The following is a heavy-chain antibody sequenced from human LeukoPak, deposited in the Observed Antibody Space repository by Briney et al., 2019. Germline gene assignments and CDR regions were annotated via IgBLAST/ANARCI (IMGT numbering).Heavy chain of an antibody. D-gene: IGHD3-10*01. V-gene: IGHV3-48*03. CDR1: GFILSSSE. Sequence: GGSLRLSCAASGFILSSSEMNWVRQAPGKGLEWVAYISSSGSSRDYADSVKGRFTMSRDNAKNSLYLQMNSLRVEDTAVYYCTHGGSFDIWGQGTMVTVSS. CDR3: THGGSFDI. J-gene: IGHJ3*02. CDR2: ISSSGSSR.